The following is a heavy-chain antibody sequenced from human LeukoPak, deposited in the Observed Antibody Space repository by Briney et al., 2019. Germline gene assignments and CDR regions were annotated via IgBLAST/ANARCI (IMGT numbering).Heavy chain of an antibody. CDR1: GFSFSSFA. Sequence: PGGSLRLSCAGSGFSFSSFAMTWVRQAPGKGLEWVSTIYGGGTNTFYADSVKGRFTISRDDSKNMQFLEMDGLRAEDTAVYFCAKRITEAAGIYFDSWGQGTLVTVSS. CDR3: AKRITEAAGIYFDS. CDR2: IYGGGTNT. J-gene: IGHJ4*02. V-gene: IGHV3-23*01. D-gene: IGHD6-19*01.